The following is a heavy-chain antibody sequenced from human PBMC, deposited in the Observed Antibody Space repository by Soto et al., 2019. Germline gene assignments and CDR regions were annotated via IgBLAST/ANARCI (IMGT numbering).Heavy chain of an antibody. D-gene: IGHD3-10*01. CDR3: ARVSNVDGGWSPGTAFDP. CDR1: GFTFSSYS. Sequence: GGSLRLSCAASGFTFSSYSMNWVRQAPGKGLEWVSSISSSSSYIYYADSVKGRFTISRDNAKNSLYLQMNSLRAEDTAVYYCARVSNVDGGWSPGTAFDPWGQGTLVTVSS. V-gene: IGHV3-21*01. CDR2: ISSSSSYI. J-gene: IGHJ5*02.